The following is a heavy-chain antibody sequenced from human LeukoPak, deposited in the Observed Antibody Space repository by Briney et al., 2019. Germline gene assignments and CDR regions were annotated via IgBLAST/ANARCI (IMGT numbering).Heavy chain of an antibody. D-gene: IGHD3-22*01. Sequence: GASVKVSCKASGYSFTSYDLTWVRQATGQGLEWMGWMNPNSGTTGYAQKFQGRVTMTRNNSISTAYMELSSLRSEDTAVYYCASYNYDSSGYYLGYWGQGTLVTVSS. CDR2: MNPNSGTT. CDR3: ASYNYDSSGYYLGY. CDR1: GYSFTSYD. J-gene: IGHJ4*02. V-gene: IGHV1-8*01.